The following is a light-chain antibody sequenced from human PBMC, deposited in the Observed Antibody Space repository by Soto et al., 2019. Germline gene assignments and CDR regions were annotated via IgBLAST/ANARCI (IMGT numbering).Light chain of an antibody. CDR3: HQYGSSRHT. Sequence: EIVLTQSAGTLSLSPGERSTLSCRASQSVSSTYLALYRHTPGQAPRLLIYGASTRAAGIPDRFSGSGSGTDFTLTISRLEPEDLAVYYCHQYGSSRHTFGQGTKVDIK. J-gene: IGKJ2*01. CDR2: GAS. V-gene: IGKV3-20*01. CDR1: QSVSSTY.